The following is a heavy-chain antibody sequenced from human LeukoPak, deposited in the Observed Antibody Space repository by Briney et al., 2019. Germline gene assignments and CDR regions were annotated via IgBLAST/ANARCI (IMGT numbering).Heavy chain of an antibody. J-gene: IGHJ6*03. V-gene: IGHV3-53*01. CDR3: ASVEGDYYYYYYMDV. CDR2: IYSGGTT. Sequence: GGSLRLSCAASGFTVNNNYMIWVRQAPRKGLEWVSLIYSGGTTYYADSVKGRFTISRDNSKNTLYLQMNSLTAEDTAVYYCASVEGDYYYYYYMDVWGKGTTVTVSS. D-gene: IGHD2-21*02. CDR1: GFTVNNNY.